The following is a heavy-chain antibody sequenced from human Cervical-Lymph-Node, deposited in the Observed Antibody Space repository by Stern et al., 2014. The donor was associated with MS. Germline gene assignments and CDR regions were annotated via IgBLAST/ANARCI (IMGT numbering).Heavy chain of an antibody. Sequence: QMQLVQSGGGVVQPGRSLRLSCAASGFTFSSYGMHWVRQTPGKGLAWVAVIWYDGSNKYYADSVKGRFTISRDNSENTLYLQMNSLRAEDTAVYYCARGDSSSPLEYWGQGTLVTVSS. CDR1: GFTFSSYG. J-gene: IGHJ4*02. D-gene: IGHD6-6*01. V-gene: IGHV3-33*01. CDR2: IWYDGSNK. CDR3: ARGDSSSPLEY.